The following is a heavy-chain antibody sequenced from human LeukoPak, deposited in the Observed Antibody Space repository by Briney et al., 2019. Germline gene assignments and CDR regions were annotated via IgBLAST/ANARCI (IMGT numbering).Heavy chain of an antibody. Sequence: SETLSLTCAVSDYSISSGYYWGWIRQPPGKGLKWIGRIYHSGSTYYNPSLKSLVTISVDTSKNQFSLKLSSVTAADAAVYYCARGEQQLAIDYWGQGTLVTVSS. CDR1: DYSISSGYY. V-gene: IGHV4-38-2*01. CDR3: ARGEQQLAIDY. J-gene: IGHJ4*02. CDR2: IYHSGST. D-gene: IGHD6-13*01.